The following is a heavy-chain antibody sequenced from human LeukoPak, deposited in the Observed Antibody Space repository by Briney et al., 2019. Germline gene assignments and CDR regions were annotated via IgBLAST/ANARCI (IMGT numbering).Heavy chain of an antibody. J-gene: IGHJ5*02. V-gene: IGHV4-59*01. Sequence: SSETLSLTCTVSGGSISSYYWSWIRQPPGKGLEWIGYIYYSGSTNYNPSLKSRVTISVDTSKNQFSLKLSSVTAADTAVFYCARGKGWFDPWGQGTLVTVSS. CDR1: GGSISSYY. CDR3: ARGKGWFDP. CDR2: IYYSGST.